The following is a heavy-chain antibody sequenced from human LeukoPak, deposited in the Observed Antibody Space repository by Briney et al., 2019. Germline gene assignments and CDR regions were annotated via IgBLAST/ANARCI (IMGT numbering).Heavy chain of an antibody. V-gene: IGHV3-48*01. Sequence: PGGSLGLSCAASGFTFSSYSMNWVRQAPGKGLEWISYISSGSNTIYYADFVKGRFTISRDNAKNSLYLQMNSLRVEDTAVYYCARAVLVTDDAFDIWGQGTMVTVSS. D-gene: IGHD4-23*01. J-gene: IGHJ3*02. CDR2: ISSGSNTI. CDR3: ARAVLVTDDAFDI. CDR1: GFTFSSYS.